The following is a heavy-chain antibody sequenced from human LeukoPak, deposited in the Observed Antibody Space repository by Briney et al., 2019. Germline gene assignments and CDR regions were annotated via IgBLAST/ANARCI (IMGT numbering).Heavy chain of an antibody. V-gene: IGHV1-69*05. CDR2: IIPIFGTA. CDR3: AQRPYCSSTSCYPFV. J-gene: IGHJ4*02. Sequence: GASVKVSCKASGGTFSSYAISWVRQAPGQGLEWIGGIIPIFGTANYAQKFQGRVTITTDESTSTAYMELSSLRSEDTAVYYCAQRPYCSSTSCYPFVWGQGTLVTVSS. D-gene: IGHD2-2*01. CDR1: GGTFSSYA.